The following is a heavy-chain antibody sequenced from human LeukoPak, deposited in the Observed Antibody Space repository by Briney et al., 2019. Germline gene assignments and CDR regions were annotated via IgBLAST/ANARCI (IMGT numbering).Heavy chain of an antibody. CDR1: GFTFSSYN. V-gene: IGHV3-21*01. J-gene: IGHJ4*02. CDR2: IDSSSRYI. Sequence: GGSLRLSCAASGFTFSSYNMDWVRQAPGRGLEWVSFIDSSSRYIYQADSVKGRFTISRDNAKSSVFLQMNSLRAEDTAVYYCARVGGHCTSTSCPPPDYWGQGTLVTVSS. CDR3: ARVGGHCTSTSCPPPDY. D-gene: IGHD2-2*01.